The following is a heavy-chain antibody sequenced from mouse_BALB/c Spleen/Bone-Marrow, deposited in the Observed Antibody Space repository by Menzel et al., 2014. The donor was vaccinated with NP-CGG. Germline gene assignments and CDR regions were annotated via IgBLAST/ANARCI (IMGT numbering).Heavy chain of an antibody. V-gene: IGHV5-9-4*01. CDR2: ISSGGSYT. J-gene: IGHJ3*01. Sequence: EVNEVESGGGLVKPGGSLKLSCAASGFTFSSYAMSWVRQSPDKRLEWVAEISSGGSYTYYPDTVTGRFTISRDNAKNTLYLEMISLRSEDTAMYYCASGDVYFAYCGQGTLVTVSA. CDR1: GFTFSSYA. CDR3: ASGDVYFAY.